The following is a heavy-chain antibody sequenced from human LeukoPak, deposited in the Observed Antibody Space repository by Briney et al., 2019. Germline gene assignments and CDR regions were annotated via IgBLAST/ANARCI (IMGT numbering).Heavy chain of an antibody. CDR3: ASRNLFQH. V-gene: IGHV3-7*01. D-gene: IGHD1-14*01. Sequence: PGGSLRLSCAVSGFSFCGYWMSWVRQAPGKGLEWVANIKYDGSDQYYVDSEKGRFTITRDNAKNSLSLQMNSLRAEDTAVYYCASRNLFQHWGQGTLVTVSS. CDR2: IKYDGSDQ. J-gene: IGHJ1*01. CDR1: GFSFCGYW.